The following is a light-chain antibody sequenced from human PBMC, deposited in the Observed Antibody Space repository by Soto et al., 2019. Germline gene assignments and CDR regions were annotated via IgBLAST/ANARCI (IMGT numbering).Light chain of an antibody. V-gene: IGKV3-20*01. J-gene: IGKJ4*01. CDR2: GAS. CDR3: QQYGSSALT. Sequence: EIVLTQSPGTLSLSPGERASLSCMASQSVSSSYLAWYRQKPGQAPRLLIYGASSRATGIPDRFSGSGSGTDFTLTISRLEPEDFEVYYCQQYGSSALTFGGGTKVDIK. CDR1: QSVSSSY.